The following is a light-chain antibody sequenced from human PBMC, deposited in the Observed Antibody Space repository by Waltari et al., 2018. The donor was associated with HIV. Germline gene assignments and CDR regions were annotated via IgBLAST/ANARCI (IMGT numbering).Light chain of an antibody. V-gene: IGKV1-9*01. CDR1: QDINRY. CDR2: AAS. CDR3: QQLYRYPLT. J-gene: IGKJ3*01. Sequence: DIQFTQSHSFLSASVGDRGTITCRASQDINRYLACYQQEPGNAPNLLISAASTLLSGVPSRFSGSGSGTEFTLTISSLQPEDFATYYCQQLYRYPLTFGPGTTVDI.